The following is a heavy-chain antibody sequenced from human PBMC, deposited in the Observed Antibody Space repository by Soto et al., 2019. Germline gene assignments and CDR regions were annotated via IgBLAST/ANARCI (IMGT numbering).Heavy chain of an antibody. D-gene: IGHD6-13*01. Sequence: SETLSLTCTVSGHSMSNTDYFWGWIRQTPWSDLQWIGSLFYTGHTYYNPSLLSRVTISADTSKNQFSLNVISVTAADTAVYYCRRSSRYSTDVWGQGTTVTVS. CDR1: GHSMSNTDYF. CDR2: LFYTGHT. J-gene: IGHJ6*02. CDR3: RRSSRYSTDV. V-gene: IGHV4-39*01.